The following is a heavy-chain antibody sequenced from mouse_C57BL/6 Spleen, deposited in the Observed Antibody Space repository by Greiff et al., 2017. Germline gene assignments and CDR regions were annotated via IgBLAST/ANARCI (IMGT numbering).Heavy chain of an antibody. J-gene: IGHJ4*01. V-gene: IGHV1-55*01. D-gene: IGHD2-4*01. CDR1: GYTFTSYW. CDR2: IYPGSGST. Sequence: VQLQQPGAELVKPGASVKMSCKASGYTFTSYWITWVKQRPGQGLEWIGDIYPGSGSTNYNEKFKSKATLTVDTSSSTAYMQLSSLTSEDSAVYYCALDDDGGGYALDYWGQGTSVTVSS. CDR3: ALDDDGGGYALDY.